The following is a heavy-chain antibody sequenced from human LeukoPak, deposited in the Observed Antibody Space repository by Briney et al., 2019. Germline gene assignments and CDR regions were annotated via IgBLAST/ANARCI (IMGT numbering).Heavy chain of an antibody. J-gene: IGHJ4*02. D-gene: IGHD2-2*01. CDR1: GFTFSSYA. V-gene: IGHV3-23*01. CDR3: AKTDIVVRPAPYYFDY. CDR2: ISGSGGST. Sequence: PGGSLRLSCAASGFTFSSYAMSWVRQAPGKGLGWVSVISGSGGSTYYADSVKGRFTISRDNSKNTLYLQMNSLRAEDTAVYYCAKTDIVVRPAPYYFDYWGQGTLVTVSS.